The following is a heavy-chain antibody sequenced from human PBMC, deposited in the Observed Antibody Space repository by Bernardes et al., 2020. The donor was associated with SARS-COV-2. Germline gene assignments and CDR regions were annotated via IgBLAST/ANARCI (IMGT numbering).Heavy chain of an antibody. D-gene: IGHD4-17*01. J-gene: IGHJ5*02. CDR3: ARVNYGDYGCSGS. V-gene: IGHV3-21*01. CDR2: ISSSSSYI. CDR1: GFTFSSYS. Sequence: GGSLRLSCAASGFTFSSYSRNWVRQAPGKGLEWVSYISSSSSYIYYADSVKGRFTISRDNAKNSLYLQMNSLRAEDTAVYYCARVNYGDYGCSGSWGQGTLVTVSS.